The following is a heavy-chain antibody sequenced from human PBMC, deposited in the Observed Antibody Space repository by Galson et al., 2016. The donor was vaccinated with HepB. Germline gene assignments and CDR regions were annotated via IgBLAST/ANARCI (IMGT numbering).Heavy chain of an antibody. CDR2: INAGNGYT. CDR3: ARGPPSPYYYMDV. Sequence: SVKVSCKASGYTFTTYVTHWVRQAPGQRPEWMGWINAGNGYTKYSQTFQGRVTITRDTSASTAYLELSSLRSEDTAVYYCARGPPSPYYYMDVWGKGTTVTVSS. V-gene: IGHV1-3*01. J-gene: IGHJ6*03. CDR1: GYTFTTYV.